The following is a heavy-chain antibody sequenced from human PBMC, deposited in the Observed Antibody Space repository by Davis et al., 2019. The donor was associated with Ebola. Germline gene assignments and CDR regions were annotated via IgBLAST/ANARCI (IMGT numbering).Heavy chain of an antibody. CDR3: AHSVGRVTESAAFDL. Sequence: TLSLTCTVSGGSISSYYWSWIRQPPGKALEWLAVIYSNDDKRYTPSLKSRLIITKDNSKNQVVLRMTNMDPVDTATYYCAHSVGRVTESAAFDLWGQGAMVTVTS. CDR2: IYSNDDK. V-gene: IGHV2-5*01. J-gene: IGHJ3*01. D-gene: IGHD2-21*02. CDR1: GGSISSYYW.